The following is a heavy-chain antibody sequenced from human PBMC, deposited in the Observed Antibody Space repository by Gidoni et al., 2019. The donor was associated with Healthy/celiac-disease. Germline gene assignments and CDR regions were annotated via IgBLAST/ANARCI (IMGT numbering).Heavy chain of an antibody. CDR2: ISGSGGST. Sequence: EVQLLESGGGLVQPGGSLRLSCAASGFTFSSYAMVWVRQATGKGLEWVSAISGSGGSTYYADSVKGRFTISRDNSKNTLYLQMNSLRAEDTAVYYCAKASRPRPHSSPPGYWGQGTLVTVSS. CDR3: AKASRPRPHSSPPGY. D-gene: IGHD6-13*01. CDR1: GFTFSSYA. V-gene: IGHV3-23*01. J-gene: IGHJ4*02.